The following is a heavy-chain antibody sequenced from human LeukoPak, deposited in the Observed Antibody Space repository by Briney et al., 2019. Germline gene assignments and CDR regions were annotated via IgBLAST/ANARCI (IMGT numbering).Heavy chain of an antibody. CDR1: VFTFSSYA. CDR2: ISGSGGST. CDR3: AKRRGLELTYYYYMDV. Sequence: GSLRLSCAASVFTFSSYAMSWVRQAPGQGLEWVSAISGSGGSTYYADSVKGRFTTSRDNSKNTLYLQMNSLRADDTAVYYCAKRRGLELTYYYYMDVWGKGTTVTISS. J-gene: IGHJ6*03. V-gene: IGHV3-23*01. D-gene: IGHD1-7*01.